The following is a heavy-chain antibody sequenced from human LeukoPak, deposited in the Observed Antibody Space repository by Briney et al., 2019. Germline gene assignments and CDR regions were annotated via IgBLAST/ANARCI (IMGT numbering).Heavy chain of an antibody. J-gene: IGHJ6*02. CDR1: GFIFSNYA. CDR3: ARRWLGDPYGMDV. V-gene: IGHV3-23*01. Sequence: PGGSLRLSCAASGFIFSNYAMTWVRQAPGKGLEWVSIIGGVSESFYYGDSVKGRFTVSRDNSKDTLYLQINSLRDEDTAVYYCARRWLGDPYGMDVWGQGTTVSVSS. CDR2: IGGVSESF. D-gene: IGHD3-10*01.